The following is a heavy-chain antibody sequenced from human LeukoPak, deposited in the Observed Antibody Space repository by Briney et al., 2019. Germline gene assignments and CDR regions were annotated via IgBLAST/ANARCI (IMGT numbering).Heavy chain of an antibody. D-gene: IGHD3-22*01. V-gene: IGHV4-4*02. J-gene: IGHJ4*02. CDR1: GASFTNTDW. Sequence: SETLSLTCAVSGASFTNTDWWSWVRPPPGMGLEWIGEIYYTGSTTYNPSLRSRVTISGDTSKKQFSLKLSSVTAADTAVYYCVTYYYGSSAPKRNYWGQGILVTVSS. CDR3: VTYYYGSSAPKRNY. CDR2: IYYTGST.